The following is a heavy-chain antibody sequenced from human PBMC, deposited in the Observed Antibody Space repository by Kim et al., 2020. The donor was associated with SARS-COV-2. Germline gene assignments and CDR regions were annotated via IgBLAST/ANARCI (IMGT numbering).Heavy chain of an antibody. CDR3: ARRLGYYYYYMDV. V-gene: IGHV3-20*01. J-gene: IGHJ6*03. CDR1: GFTFDDYG. Sequence: GGSLRLSCAASGFTFDDYGMSWVRQAPGKGLEWVSGINWNGGSTGYADSVKGRFTISRDNAKNSLYLQMNSLRAEDTALYHCARRLGYYYYYMDVWGKGTTVTVSS. CDR2: INWNGGST. D-gene: IGHD4-17*01.